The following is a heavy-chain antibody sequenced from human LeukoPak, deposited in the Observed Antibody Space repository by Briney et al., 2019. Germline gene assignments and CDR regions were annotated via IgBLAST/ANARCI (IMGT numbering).Heavy chain of an antibody. Sequence: ASVKVSCKASGYTFTSYGISWVRQAPGQGLEWMGWISAYNGNTNYAQKLQGRVTMTTDTSTSTAYMELRSLRSDDTAVYYCARVGTSGGPYDSSGYYQEFDYWGQGTLVTVSS. CDR2: ISAYNGNT. CDR3: ARVGTSGGPYDSSGYYQEFDY. V-gene: IGHV1-18*01. J-gene: IGHJ4*02. D-gene: IGHD3-22*01. CDR1: GYTFTSYG.